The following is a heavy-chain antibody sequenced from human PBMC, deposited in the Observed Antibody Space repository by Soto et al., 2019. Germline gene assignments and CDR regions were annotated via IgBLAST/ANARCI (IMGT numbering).Heavy chain of an antibody. Sequence: GGSLRLSCAASGFTFSSYAMSWVRQAPGKGLEWVSAISGSGGSTYYADSVKGRFTISRDNSKNTLYLQMNSLRAEDTAVYYCAKDITGSYYDILTGQVWGQVTKVTVYS. CDR1: GFTFSSYA. CDR3: AKDITGSYYDILTGQV. V-gene: IGHV3-23*01. D-gene: IGHD3-9*01. CDR2: ISGSGGST. J-gene: IGHJ6*02.